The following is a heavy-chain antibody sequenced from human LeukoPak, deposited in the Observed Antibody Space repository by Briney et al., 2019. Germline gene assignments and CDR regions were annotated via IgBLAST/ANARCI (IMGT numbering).Heavy chain of an antibody. J-gene: IGHJ4*02. CDR1: GGSVSSSNYY. CDR3: ARGARAGYNLEPFDY. Sequence: KPSETLSLTCTVSGGSVSSSNYYWGWIRQPPGQGLEWIGNIYYSGSTYYNPSLKSRVTISVDTSKNQFSLKLSSVTAADTAVYYCARGARAGYNLEPFDYWGQGTLVTVSS. V-gene: IGHV4-39*07. CDR2: IYYSGST. D-gene: IGHD5-24*01.